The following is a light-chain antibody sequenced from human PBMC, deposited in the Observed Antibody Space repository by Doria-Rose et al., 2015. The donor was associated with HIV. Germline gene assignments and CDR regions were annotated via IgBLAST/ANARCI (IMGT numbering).Light chain of an antibody. CDR3: HQYGTSWT. CDR1: QSFRSTY. Sequence: TQSPGTLSLPPGERATLSCRASQSFRSTYLAWYQQKPGQAPSLLIYGGSTRATGIPDRFSASGSGTDFTLTINRLEPEDFALYYCHQYGTSWTFGQGTKVEI. CDR2: GGS. J-gene: IGKJ1*01. V-gene: IGKV3-20*01.